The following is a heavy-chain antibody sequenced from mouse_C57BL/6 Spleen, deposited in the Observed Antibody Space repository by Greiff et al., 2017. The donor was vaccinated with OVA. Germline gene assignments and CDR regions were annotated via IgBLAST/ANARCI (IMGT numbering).Heavy chain of an antibody. CDR1: GYTFTSYW. CDR2: IDPSDSET. D-gene: IGHD1-1*01. Sequence: VQLQQPGAELVRPGSSVKLSCKASGYTFTSYWMHWVKQRPIQGLEWIGNIDPSDSETHYNQKFKDKATLTVDKSSSTAYMQLSSLTSEDSAVYYCAREGVYYYGRNYFDYWGQGTTLTVSS. V-gene: IGHV1-52*01. CDR3: AREGVYYYGRNYFDY. J-gene: IGHJ2*01.